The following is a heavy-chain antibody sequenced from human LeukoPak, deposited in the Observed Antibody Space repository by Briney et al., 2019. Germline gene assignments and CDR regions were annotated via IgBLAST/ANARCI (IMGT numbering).Heavy chain of an antibody. V-gene: IGHV4-34*01. Sequence: SETLSLTCAVYGGSFSGYYWSWIRQPPGKGLEWIGEINHSGSTNYNPSPKSRIIISVDTSKNQFSLKLSSVTAADTAVYYCARGVKIFGVVIHKGNWFDPWGQGTLVTVSS. J-gene: IGHJ5*02. D-gene: IGHD3-3*01. CDR3: ARGVKIFGVVIHKGNWFDP. CDR1: GGSFSGYY. CDR2: INHSGST.